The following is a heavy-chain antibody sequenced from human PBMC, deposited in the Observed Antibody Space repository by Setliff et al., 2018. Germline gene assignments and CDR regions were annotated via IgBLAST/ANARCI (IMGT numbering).Heavy chain of an antibody. CDR2: TYDSGST. V-gene: IGHV4-39*07. Sequence: PSETLSLTCTVSGGPVTRTTTFWGWVRQTPGKGLEWIGSTYDSGSTYYNPPLNSRVTISEDTSKNQFSLKLTSVTAADAAVYYCARAAVTSGARADYFDNWGRGTLVTV. J-gene: IGHJ4*02. CDR1: GGPVTRTTTF. CDR3: ARAAVTSGARADYFDN. D-gene: IGHD4-17*01.